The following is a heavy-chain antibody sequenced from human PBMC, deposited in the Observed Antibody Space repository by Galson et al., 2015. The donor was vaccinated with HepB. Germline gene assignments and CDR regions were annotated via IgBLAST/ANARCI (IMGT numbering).Heavy chain of an antibody. CDR3: ARARAGCSGNSCYLDP. Sequence: ETLSLTCSFSGDSITNDNWRNWVRQSPGKGLEWIGEMIHDGRTNFNPSLESRVTISIDKSKNRCSLKMTSLTAADTAVYYCARARAGCSGNSCYLDPWGQGTLVTVSS. J-gene: IGHJ5*02. V-gene: IGHV4/OR15-8*01. D-gene: IGHD2-2*01. CDR1: GDSITNDNW. CDR2: MIHDGRT.